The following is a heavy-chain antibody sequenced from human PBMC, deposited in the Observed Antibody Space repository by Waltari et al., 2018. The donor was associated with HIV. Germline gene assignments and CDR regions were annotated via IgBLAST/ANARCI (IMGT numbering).Heavy chain of an antibody. J-gene: IGHJ4*02. Sequence: QVHLQESGPGLLRPSQTLSLTCAVSGVSINIGRYHWSWVRQHPATGLEWIGHIHNNGNTYSSPSLQSRVSISLDTSQHQFSLTLKSVTAADNAVYYCARGRKGYLGIEDFDSWGQGTLVTVSS. CDR3: ARGRKGYLGIEDFDS. V-gene: IGHV4-31*02. D-gene: IGHD2-15*01. CDR2: IHNNGNT. CDR1: GVSINIGRYH.